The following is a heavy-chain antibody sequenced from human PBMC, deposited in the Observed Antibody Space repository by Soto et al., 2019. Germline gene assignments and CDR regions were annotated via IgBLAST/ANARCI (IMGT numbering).Heavy chain of an antibody. CDR3: ARSSPYRLIQTPAGNQYYYPMDV. V-gene: IGHV1-69*01. J-gene: IGHJ6*02. D-gene: IGHD1-1*01. CDR2: IIPVFRTT. Sequence: QVQLVQSGAEVKKPGSSVKVSCKASGGNFSSYAISWLRQAPGQGLEWMGGIIPVFRTTNYEQKLQGRVTITADGSKSTADMELSSMTSADTAVYYSARSSPYRLIQTPAGNQYYYPMDVWGQGTTVTVSS. CDR1: GGNFSSYA.